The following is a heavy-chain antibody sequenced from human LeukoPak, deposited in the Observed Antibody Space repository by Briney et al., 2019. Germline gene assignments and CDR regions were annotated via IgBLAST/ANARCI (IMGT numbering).Heavy chain of an antibody. CDR2: ISSGGTTI. CDR3: ARGGAFCSGESCYSGRNWFDP. J-gene: IGHJ5*02. V-gene: IGHV3-11*04. CDR1: GFIFSDYY. D-gene: IGHD2-15*01. Sequence: PGGSLRLPCAASGFIFSDYYMSWIRQAPGKGLEWLSFISSGGTTIYYADSVKGRFTISRDNAKNSLHLQMSSLRVEDTAVYYCARGGAFCSGESCYSGRNWFDPWGQGTLVTVSP.